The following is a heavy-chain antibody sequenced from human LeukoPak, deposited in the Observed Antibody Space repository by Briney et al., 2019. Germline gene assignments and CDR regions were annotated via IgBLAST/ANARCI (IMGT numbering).Heavy chain of an antibody. CDR2: IYSGGST. CDR3: AREVDWSGYFEF. Sequence: GGSLRLSCAASGFTVSSNYMSWVRQVPGKGLEWVSVIYSGGSTYYADSVKGRFTIARDISKNTVYLQMNTLRAEDTAVYYCAREVDWSGYFEFWGQGILVTVSS. D-gene: IGHD3-9*01. CDR1: GFTVSSNY. V-gene: IGHV3-66*01. J-gene: IGHJ4*02.